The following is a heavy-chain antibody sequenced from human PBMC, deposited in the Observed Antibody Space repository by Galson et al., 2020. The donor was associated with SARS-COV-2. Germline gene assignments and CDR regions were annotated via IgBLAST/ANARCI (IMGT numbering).Heavy chain of an antibody. CDR2: ISGSGGST. CDR3: AKPYYDFWSGYYLYSDAFDI. D-gene: IGHD3-3*01. V-gene: IGHV3-23*01. J-gene: IGHJ3*02. Sequence: GESLKISCAASGFTFSSYAMSWVRQAPGKGLEWVSAISGSGGSTYYADSVKGRFTISRDNSKNTLYLQMNSLRAEDTAVYYCAKPYYDFWSGYYLYSDAFDIWGQGTMVTVSS. CDR1: GFTFSSYA.